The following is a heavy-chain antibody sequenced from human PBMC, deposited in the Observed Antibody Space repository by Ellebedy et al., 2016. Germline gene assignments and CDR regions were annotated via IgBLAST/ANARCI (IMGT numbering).Heavy chain of an antibody. D-gene: IGHD3-10*01. J-gene: IGHJ6*02. V-gene: IGHV3-23*01. Sequence: GGSLRLSXAASGFMFRSFFMSWVRQAPGKGLEWVATISGAGGDSYFADSVRGRFTISRDNSRNTLYLQMNSLRAEDTAVYYCAKVRWFGELFSDYYYYYGMDVWGQGTTVTVSS. CDR2: ISGAGGDS. CDR1: GFMFRSFF. CDR3: AKVRWFGELFSDYYYYYGMDV.